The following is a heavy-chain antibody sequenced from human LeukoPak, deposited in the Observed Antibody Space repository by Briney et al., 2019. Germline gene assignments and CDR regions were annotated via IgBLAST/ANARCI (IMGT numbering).Heavy chain of an antibody. CDR3: ARERGSKCFDY. CDR2: IKQDGSEK. J-gene: IGHJ4*02. D-gene: IGHD3-10*01. V-gene: IGHV3-7*01. CDR1: GFTFSSYW. Sequence: GGSLRLSCAASGFTFSSYWMSWVRQAPGKGLEWVANIKQDGSEKYYVDSVKGRFTISRDNAKNSLYLQTNSLRAEDTAVYYCARERGSKCFDYWGQGTLVTVSS.